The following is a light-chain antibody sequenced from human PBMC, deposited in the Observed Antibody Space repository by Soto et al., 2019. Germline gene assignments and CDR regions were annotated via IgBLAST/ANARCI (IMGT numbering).Light chain of an antibody. CDR1: QSVSSSY. CDR3: QQFGRSPWT. Sequence: LVLTQSPVTLSLSPGERATLSCRASQSVSSSYLAWYQQKPGQAPRLLIYGASSRATGIPDRFSGSGSGTDFTLTISRLEPEDCAVYYCQQFGRSPWTFGQGTKVEIK. V-gene: IGKV3-20*01. J-gene: IGKJ1*01. CDR2: GAS.